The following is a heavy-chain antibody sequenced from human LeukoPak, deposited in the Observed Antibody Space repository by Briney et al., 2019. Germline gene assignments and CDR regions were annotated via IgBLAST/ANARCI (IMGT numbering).Heavy chain of an antibody. CDR3: ARGGPAARLITFGGVTDY. D-gene: IGHD3-16*01. Sequence: ASVKVSCKASGYTFTSYGISWVRQAPGQGLEWMGWINAYNGNTNYAQKLQGRVTMTTDTSTSTAYMELRNLRSDDTAVYYCARGGPAARLITFGGVTDYWGQGTLATVSS. V-gene: IGHV1-18*01. CDR2: INAYNGNT. J-gene: IGHJ4*02. CDR1: GYTFTSYG.